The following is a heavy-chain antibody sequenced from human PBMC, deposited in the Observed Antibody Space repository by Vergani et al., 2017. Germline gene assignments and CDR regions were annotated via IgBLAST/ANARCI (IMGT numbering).Heavy chain of an antibody. CDR1: GFTFSSYS. CDR2: ISSSSSYI. D-gene: IGHD3-16*01. V-gene: IGHV3-21*01. CDR3: ARDDYGGRGFDYYFDY. Sequence: VQLAESGGGRVQPGRSLRLSCAASGFTFSSYSMNWVRQAPGKGLEWVSSISSSSSYIYYADSVKGRFTISRDNAKNSLYLQMNSLRAEDTAVYYCARDDYGGRGFDYYFDYWGQGTLVTVSS. J-gene: IGHJ4*02.